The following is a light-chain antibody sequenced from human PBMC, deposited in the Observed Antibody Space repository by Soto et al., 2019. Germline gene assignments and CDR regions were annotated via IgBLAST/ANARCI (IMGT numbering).Light chain of an antibody. J-gene: IGKJ2*01. Sequence: DIQVTQSPSSLSASVGDRVTITCRASQNIFTYLNWYQQRPGKAPNLLIYAASNLQSGVPSSFCGSGSGTDFTLTISSLQPEDFAIYYCQHSYSSPTFGQGTKLEIK. CDR1: QNIFTY. CDR2: AAS. CDR3: QHSYSSPT. V-gene: IGKV1-39*01.